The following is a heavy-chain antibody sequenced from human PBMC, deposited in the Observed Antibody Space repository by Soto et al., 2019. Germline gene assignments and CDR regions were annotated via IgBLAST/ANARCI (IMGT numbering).Heavy chain of an antibody. J-gene: IGHJ4*02. CDR1: GDSISNSDW. CDR3: ARGGITTVRNYYFDH. Sequence: LSLTCKVSGDSISNSDWWSWVRQPPGKGLEWIAEIHHSGPTNYNPSLKSRVTITLDQSKNQFSLRLSSVTAADTAVYYCARGGITTVRNYYFDHWGQGTLVTVSS. D-gene: IGHD3-10*01. V-gene: IGHV4-4*02. CDR2: IHHSGPT.